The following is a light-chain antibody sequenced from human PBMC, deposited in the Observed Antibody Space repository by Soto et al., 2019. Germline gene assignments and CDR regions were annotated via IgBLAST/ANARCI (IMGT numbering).Light chain of an antibody. Sequence: EIVLTQSPATLSLSPGERATLSCRASQSVSSYLAWYQQKPGQAPRLLIYDASNRATGIPARFSGSGSGTDSTLTISSLEPEDFAVYYCQQRSNWPRWTFGQGTKVDIK. CDR2: DAS. CDR3: QQRSNWPRWT. J-gene: IGKJ1*01. CDR1: QSVSSY. V-gene: IGKV3-11*01.